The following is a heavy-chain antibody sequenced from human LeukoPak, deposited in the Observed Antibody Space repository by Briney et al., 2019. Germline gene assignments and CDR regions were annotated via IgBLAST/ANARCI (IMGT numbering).Heavy chain of an antibody. D-gene: IGHD3-10*01. J-gene: IGHJ4*02. CDR3: ARQSPALTMVRGVAHFDY. V-gene: IGHV4-59*08. CDR1: GGSISSYY. Sequence: PSETLSLTCTVSGGSISSYYWSWIRQPPGKGLEWIGYIYYSGSTNYNPSLKSRVTVSVDTSKNQFSLNLSSVTAADTAVYYCARQSPALTMVRGVAHFDYWGQGTLVTVSS. CDR2: IYYSGST.